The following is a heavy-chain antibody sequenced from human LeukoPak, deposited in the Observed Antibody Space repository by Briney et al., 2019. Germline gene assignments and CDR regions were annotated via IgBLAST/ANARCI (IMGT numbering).Heavy chain of an antibody. CDR1: GGTFSSYA. V-gene: IGHV1-69*13. CDR2: IIPIFGTA. D-gene: IGHD3-3*01. J-gene: IGHJ6*03. Sequence: GASVTVSCKASGGTFSSYAISWVRQAPGQGLEWMGGIIPIFGTANYAQKFQGRVTITADESTSTAYMELSSLRSEDTAVYYCARSNKSPSLWSGYSSYYYMDVWGKGTTVTVSS. CDR3: ARSNKSPSLWSGYSSYYYMDV.